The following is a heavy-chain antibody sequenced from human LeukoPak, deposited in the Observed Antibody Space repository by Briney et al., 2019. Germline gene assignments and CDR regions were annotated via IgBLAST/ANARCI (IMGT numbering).Heavy chain of an antibody. CDR1: GGSFSGYY. CDR2: INHSGST. CDR3: ARGRKGYGDYIYRVGYFDY. J-gene: IGHJ4*02. D-gene: IGHD4-17*01. V-gene: IGHV4-34*01. Sequence: SETLSLTCAVYGGSFSGYYWSWIRQPPGKGLEWIGEINHSGSTNYNPSLHSRVTISVDTSKNQFSLKLSSVTAADTAVYYCARGRKGYGDYIYRVGYFDYWGQGTLVTVSS.